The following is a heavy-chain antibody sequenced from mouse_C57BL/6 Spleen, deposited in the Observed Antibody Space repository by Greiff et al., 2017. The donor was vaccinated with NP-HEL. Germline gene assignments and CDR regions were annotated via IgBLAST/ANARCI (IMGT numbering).Heavy chain of an antibody. J-gene: IGHJ3*01. CDR3: ARPDYSNYEAWFAY. V-gene: IGHV1-64*01. D-gene: IGHD2-5*01. Sequence: QVQLQQPGAELVKPGASVKLSCKASGYTFTSYWMHWVKQRPGQGLEWIGVIHPNSGSTNYNEKFKSKATLTVDKSSSTAYMQLSSLTSEDSAVYYCARPDYSNYEAWFAYWGQGTLVTVSA. CDR2: IHPNSGST. CDR1: GYTFTSYW.